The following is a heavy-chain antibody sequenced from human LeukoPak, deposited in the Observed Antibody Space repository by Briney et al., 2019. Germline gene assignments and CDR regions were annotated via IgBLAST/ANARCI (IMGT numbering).Heavy chain of an antibody. CDR2: INSDGSST. Sequence: GGSLRLSCAASGFAFSSYWMHWVRQAPGKGLVWVSRINSDGSSTSYADSVKGRFTISRDNAKNTLYLQMNSLRAEDTAVYYCARDFNGLAIDYWGQGTLVTVSS. J-gene: IGHJ4*02. D-gene: IGHD2-8*01. V-gene: IGHV3-74*01. CDR1: GFAFSSYW. CDR3: ARDFNGLAIDY.